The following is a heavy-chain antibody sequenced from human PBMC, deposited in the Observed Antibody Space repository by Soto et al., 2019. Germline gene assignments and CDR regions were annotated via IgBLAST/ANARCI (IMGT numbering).Heavy chain of an antibody. Sequence: GGSLRLSCAASGFTFSSYAMSWVRQAPGKGLEWVSAISGSGGSTYYADSVKGRFTISRDNSRNTLYLQMNSLRAEDTAVYYCAKDLKFSQGVYQLLKPNWFDPWGQGTLVTVSS. CDR1: GFTFSSYA. CDR3: AKDLKFSQGVYQLLKPNWFDP. D-gene: IGHD2-2*01. V-gene: IGHV3-23*01. J-gene: IGHJ5*02. CDR2: ISGSGGST.